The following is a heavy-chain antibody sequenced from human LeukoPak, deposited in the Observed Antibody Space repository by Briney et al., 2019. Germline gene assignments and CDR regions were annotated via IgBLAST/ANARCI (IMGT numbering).Heavy chain of an antibody. CDR2: IIPIFGTT. J-gene: IGHJ5*01. CDR1: GGTFSSYA. Sequence: GALVKVSCKASGGTFSSYAFSWVRQAPGQGLEWMGGIIPIFGTTNYAEQFQGRVTITTDESTSTAYLDLSSLRSEDTAVYYCAKDDGSATMGFDSWGQGTLVSVSS. V-gene: IGHV1-69*05. CDR3: AKDDGSATMGFDS. D-gene: IGHD1-26*01.